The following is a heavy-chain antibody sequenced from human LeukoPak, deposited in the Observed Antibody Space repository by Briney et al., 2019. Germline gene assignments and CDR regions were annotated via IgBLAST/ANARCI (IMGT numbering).Heavy chain of an antibody. J-gene: IGHJ6*03. CDR1: DYTFTNYG. CDR2: ISAYNGNT. CDR3: ARVDPIFGVVMAYYYYYMDV. Sequence: ASVKVSCKASDYTFTNYGISWVRQAPGQGLEWMGWISAYNGNTNYAQKLQGRVTMTTDTSTSTAYMELRSLRSDDTAVYYCARVDPIFGVVMAYYYYYMDVWGKGTTVTVSS. V-gene: IGHV1-18*01. D-gene: IGHD3-3*01.